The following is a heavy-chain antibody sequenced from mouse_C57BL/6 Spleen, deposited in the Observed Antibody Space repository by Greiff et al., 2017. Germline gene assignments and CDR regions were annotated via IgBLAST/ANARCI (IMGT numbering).Heavy chain of an antibody. CDR2: IRLKSDNYAT. V-gene: IGHV6-3*01. J-gene: IGHJ2*01. Sequence: EVKVVESGGGLVQPGGSMKLSCVASGFTFSNYWMNWVRQSPEKGLEWVAQIRLKSDNYATHYAESVKGRFTISRDDSKSSVYLQMNNLRAEDTGIYYCTGLGGPYFDYWGQGTTLTVSS. CDR3: TGLGGPYFDY. CDR1: GFTFSNYW. D-gene: IGHD4-1*01.